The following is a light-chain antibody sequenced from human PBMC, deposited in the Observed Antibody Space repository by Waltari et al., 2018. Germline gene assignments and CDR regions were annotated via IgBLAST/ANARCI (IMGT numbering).Light chain of an antibody. CDR1: QGIRND. V-gene: IGKV1-6*01. Sequence: AIQLTQSPSSLSASVGDSVTTTCRASQGIRNDLGWYQQKPGKAPKLLIYAASSLQSGVPSRFSGSGSGTDFTLTISSLQPEDFATYYCLQDYNYPRTFGGGTKVEIK. CDR2: AAS. J-gene: IGKJ4*01. CDR3: LQDYNYPRT.